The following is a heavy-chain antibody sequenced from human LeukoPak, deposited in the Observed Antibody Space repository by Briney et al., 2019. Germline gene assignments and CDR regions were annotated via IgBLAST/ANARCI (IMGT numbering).Heavy chain of an antibody. CDR2: INHSGST. D-gene: IGHD3-10*01. V-gene: IGHV4-34*01. Sequence: PSETLSLTCAVYGGSFSGYYWSWIRQPPGKGLEWIGEINHSGSTNYNPSLKSRVTISVDTSKNQFSLKLSSVTAADTAVYYCASLPYYYGSGRWAFDIWGQGTMVTVSS. CDR1: GGSFSGYY. CDR3: ASLPYYYGSGRWAFDI. J-gene: IGHJ3*02.